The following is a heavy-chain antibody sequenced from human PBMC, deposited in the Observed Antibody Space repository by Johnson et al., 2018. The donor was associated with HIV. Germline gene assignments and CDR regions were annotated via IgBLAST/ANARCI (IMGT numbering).Heavy chain of an antibody. Sequence: QVQLVESGGGVVQPGRSLRLSCAASGFTVSTYDMHWVRQAPGKGLEWVAVISYDGANKYYADSVKGRFTISRDNSKNTLYLQMNSLTTEDTAVYYCARVLESKVAAGSWAFDIWGQGTMVTVSS. J-gene: IGHJ3*02. V-gene: IGHV3-30-3*01. CDR1: GFTVSTYD. CDR3: ARVLESKVAAGSWAFDI. CDR2: ISYDGANK. D-gene: IGHD6-13*01.